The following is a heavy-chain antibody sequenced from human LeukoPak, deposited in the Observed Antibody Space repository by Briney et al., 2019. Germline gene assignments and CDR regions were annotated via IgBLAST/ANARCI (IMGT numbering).Heavy chain of an antibody. V-gene: IGHV3-7*01. D-gene: IGHD2/OR15-2a*01. CDR3: ARGEFGDYYYFYMDV. Sequence: GGSLRLSCTASGFRFSSQWMSWVRQAPGKGLEWVAIVNQGGTGKYYVDSVKGRFTISRDDAKNSLFLQMNSLRAEDTATYYCARGEFGDYYYFYMDVWGKGTTVTVSS. J-gene: IGHJ6*03. CDR2: VNQGGTGK. CDR1: GFRFSSQW.